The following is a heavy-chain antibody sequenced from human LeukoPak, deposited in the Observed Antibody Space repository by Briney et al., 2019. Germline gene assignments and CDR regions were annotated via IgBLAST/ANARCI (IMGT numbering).Heavy chain of an antibody. D-gene: IGHD4-17*01. CDR1: GFTFSSYS. V-gene: IGHV3-30*02. J-gene: IGHJ4*02. CDR3: VKDHGAYDLDS. Sequence: GGSLRLSCAASGFTFSSYSMHWVRQAPGKGLQWVSHIRSDGSTSYCADSVKGRFTISRDNSKSTLYLQMNSLRPEDTAIYFCVKDHGAYDLDSWGQGTLVTVSS. CDR2: IRSDGSTS.